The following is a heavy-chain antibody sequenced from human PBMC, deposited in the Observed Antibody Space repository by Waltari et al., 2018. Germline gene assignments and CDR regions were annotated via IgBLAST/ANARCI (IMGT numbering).Heavy chain of an antibody. Sequence: EVQLVESGGGLVQPGGSLRLSCAASGFTFSSYAMSWVRQAPGKGLEWVSAISGSGGRTYYADSVKGRFTISRDNSKNTLYLQMNSLRAEDTAVYYCAKDTSITMIVVLNDAFDIWGQGTMVTVSS. CDR1: GFTFSSYA. CDR2: ISGSGGRT. V-gene: IGHV3-23*04. J-gene: IGHJ3*02. D-gene: IGHD3-22*01. CDR3: AKDTSITMIVVLNDAFDI.